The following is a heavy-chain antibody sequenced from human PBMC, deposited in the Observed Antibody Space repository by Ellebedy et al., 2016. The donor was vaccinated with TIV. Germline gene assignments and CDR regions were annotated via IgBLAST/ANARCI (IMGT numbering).Heavy chain of an antibody. V-gene: IGHV4-59*01. Sequence: MPSETLSLTCIVSGGSISSYFWSWTRQPPGNALEWIAYMSSSGNTNYNPSLKGRVTISVDTSKNQFSLKLTSVTAADTDVYYCARDRYNYGWGPFEYWGQGTLVTVSS. D-gene: IGHD1-1*01. CDR3: ARDRYNYGWGPFEY. J-gene: IGHJ4*02. CDR2: MSSSGNT. CDR1: GGSISSYF.